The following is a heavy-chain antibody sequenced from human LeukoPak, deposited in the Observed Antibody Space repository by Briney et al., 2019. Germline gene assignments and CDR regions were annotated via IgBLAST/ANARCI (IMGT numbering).Heavy chain of an antibody. J-gene: IGHJ4*02. Sequence: SETLSLTCTVSGGSISSGGYYWSWIRQHPGKGLEWIGYIYYSGSTYYNPSLKSRVTISVDTSKNQFSLKLSSVTAADTAVYYCARSIVGATFVDYWGQGTLVAVSS. CDR1: GGSISSGGYY. V-gene: IGHV4-31*03. D-gene: IGHD1-26*01. CDR2: IYYSGST. CDR3: ARSIVGATFVDY.